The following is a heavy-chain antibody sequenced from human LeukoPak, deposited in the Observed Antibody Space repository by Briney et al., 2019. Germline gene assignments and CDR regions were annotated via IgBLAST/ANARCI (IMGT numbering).Heavy chain of an antibody. CDR3: ARGRYTSCWDPFDY. V-gene: IGHV3-7*01. CDR2: VNQDGSET. CDR1: GFTFSRYW. Sequence: PAGGSLRLSCAASGFTFSRYWMTWVRQAPGKGLEWVADVNQDGSETYYVDSVKGRFTISRENAKNSLYLQMNSLRVEDTAICYGARGRYTSCWDPFDYWGQGTLVTVAS. D-gene: IGHD6-19*01. J-gene: IGHJ4*02.